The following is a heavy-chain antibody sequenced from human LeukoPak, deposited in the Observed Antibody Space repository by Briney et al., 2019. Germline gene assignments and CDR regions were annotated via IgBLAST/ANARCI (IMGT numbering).Heavy chain of an antibody. J-gene: IGHJ4*02. Sequence: PGGSLRLSCAASGFTFSSYAMSWVRQAPGKGLEWVSAISGSGGSTYCADSVKGRFTISRDNSKNALYLQMNSLRAEDTAVYYCAKAVRSVTTEKRELDYWGQGTLVTVSS. CDR1: GFTFSSYA. CDR3: AKAVRSVTTEKRELDY. CDR2: ISGSGGST. V-gene: IGHV3-23*01. D-gene: IGHD4-17*01.